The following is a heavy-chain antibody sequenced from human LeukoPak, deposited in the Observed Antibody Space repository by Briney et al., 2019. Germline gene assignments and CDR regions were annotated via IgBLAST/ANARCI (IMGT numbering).Heavy chain of an antibody. CDR2: ISDGGGST. Sequence: GVSLRLSCAASGFTFSSYGMSWVRQAPGKGLEWVSAISDGGGSTFYADSVQGRFTISKDNSKNTLYLQMNSLRAEDTAIYYCAKRSDYGGDWNYFDYWGQGTLVTVSS. D-gene: IGHD4-23*01. CDR1: GFTFSSYG. CDR3: AKRSDYGGDWNYFDY. J-gene: IGHJ4*02. V-gene: IGHV3-23*01.